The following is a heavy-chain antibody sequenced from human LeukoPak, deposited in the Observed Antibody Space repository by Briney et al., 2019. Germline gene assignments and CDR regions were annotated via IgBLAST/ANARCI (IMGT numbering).Heavy chain of an antibody. Sequence: GGSLRLSCAASGFTFSSYWMSWVRQAPGKGLEWVANIKQDGSEKYYVDSVKGRFTISRDNAKNSLYLQMSSLRAEDTAVYYCARAGGFGELGYYMDVWGKGTTVTVSS. CDR3: ARAGGFGELGYYMDV. V-gene: IGHV3-7*01. CDR2: IKQDGSEK. D-gene: IGHD3-10*01. J-gene: IGHJ6*03. CDR1: GFTFSSYW.